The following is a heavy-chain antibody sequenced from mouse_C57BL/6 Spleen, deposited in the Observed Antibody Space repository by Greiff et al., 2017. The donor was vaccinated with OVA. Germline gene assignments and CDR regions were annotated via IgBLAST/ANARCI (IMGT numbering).Heavy chain of an antibody. Sequence: EVHLVESEGGLVQPGSSMKLSCTASGFTFSDYYMAWVRQVPEKGLEWVANINYDGSSTYYLDSLKSRFIISRDNAKNILYLQMSSLKSEDTATYYCARDRGHYDYEGYAMDYWGQGTSVTVSS. CDR3: ARDRGHYDYEGYAMDY. CDR1: GFTFSDYY. V-gene: IGHV5-16*01. D-gene: IGHD2-4*01. J-gene: IGHJ4*01. CDR2: INYDGSST.